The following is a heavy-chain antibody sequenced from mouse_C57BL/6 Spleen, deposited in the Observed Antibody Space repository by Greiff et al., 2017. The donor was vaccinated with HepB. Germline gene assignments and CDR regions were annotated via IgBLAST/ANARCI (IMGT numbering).Heavy chain of an antibody. CDR2: INPYNGGT. CDR3: ARWDDYAWFAY. CDR1: GYTFTDYY. Sequence: VQLQQSGPVLVKPGASVKMSCKASGYTFTDYYMNWVKQSHGKSLEWIGVINPYNGGTSYNQKFKGKATLTVDKSSSTAYMELNSLTSEDSAVYYCARWDDYAWFAYWGQGTLVTVSA. J-gene: IGHJ3*01. D-gene: IGHD2-4*01. V-gene: IGHV1-19*01.